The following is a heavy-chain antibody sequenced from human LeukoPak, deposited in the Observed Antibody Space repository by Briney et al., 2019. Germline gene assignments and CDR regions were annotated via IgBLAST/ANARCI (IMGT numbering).Heavy chain of an antibody. Sequence: GGSLRLSCAASGFSFGDFAMHWVRQAPGKGLEWVSLIRADGGRTYYADSVNGRFTISRDNSKNSLYLQMNSLRTDDTALYYCATWAFYHGLDVWGQGTTVPVSS. CDR3: ATWAFYHGLDV. J-gene: IGHJ6*02. CDR2: IRADGGRT. V-gene: IGHV3-43*02. CDR1: GFSFGDFA. D-gene: IGHD2/OR15-2a*01.